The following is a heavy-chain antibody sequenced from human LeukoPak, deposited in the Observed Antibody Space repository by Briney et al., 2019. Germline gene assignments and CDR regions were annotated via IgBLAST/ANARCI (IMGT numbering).Heavy chain of an antibody. Sequence: QSSETLSLTCAVYGGSFSGYYWSWIRQPPGKGLEWIGEINHSGSNNYNPSLKSRVTISVDTSKNQFSLKLSSVTAADTAVYYCARLERGAHDYWGQGTLVTVSS. D-gene: IGHD1-1*01. J-gene: IGHJ4*02. CDR3: ARLERGAHDY. V-gene: IGHV4-34*01. CDR2: INHSGSN. CDR1: GGSFSGYY.